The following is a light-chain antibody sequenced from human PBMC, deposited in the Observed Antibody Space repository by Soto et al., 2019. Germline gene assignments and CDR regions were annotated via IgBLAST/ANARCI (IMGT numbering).Light chain of an antibody. V-gene: IGLV2-8*01. Sequence: QSALTQPPSASGSPGQSVTISCTGTSSDVGAYNYVSWYQQHPGKAPKLMIYDVSKRPSGVPDRFSGSKSGTTASLTVSGLQAEDEADYYCSSFAGRNSLVVFGGGTKLTVL. CDR2: DVS. CDR3: SSFAGRNSLVV. J-gene: IGLJ2*01. CDR1: SSDVGAYNY.